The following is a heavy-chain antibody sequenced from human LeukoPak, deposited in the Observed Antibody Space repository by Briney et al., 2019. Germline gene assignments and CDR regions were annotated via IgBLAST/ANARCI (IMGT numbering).Heavy chain of an antibody. CDR2: VGDSGSTR. D-gene: IGHD2-2*01. CDR3: AKDRRCSGTSCYGIVDY. V-gene: IGHV3-23*01. CDR1: GFTFSSYA. Sequence: GGSLRLSCEASGFTFSSYAMSWVRQAPGKGLEWVSVVGDSGSTRIYADSVRGRFTISRDNSKNTLYLQMNSLRAEDTAVYYCAKDRRCSGTSCYGIVDYWGQGTLVTVSS. J-gene: IGHJ4*02.